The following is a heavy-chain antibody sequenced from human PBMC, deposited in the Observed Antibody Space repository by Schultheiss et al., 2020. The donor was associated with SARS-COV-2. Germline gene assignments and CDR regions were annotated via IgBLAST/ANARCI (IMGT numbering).Heavy chain of an antibody. Sequence: GGSLRLSCSASGFTFSSYAMHWVRQAPGKGLEWVANIKQDGSEKYYVDSVKGRFTISRGNAKNSLYLQMNSLRAEDTAVYYCAREGLIAAHRAARGDYWGQGTLVTVSS. CDR3: AREGLIAAHRAARGDY. V-gene: IGHV3-7*01. D-gene: IGHD6-13*01. J-gene: IGHJ4*02. CDR2: IKQDGSEK. CDR1: GFTFSSYA.